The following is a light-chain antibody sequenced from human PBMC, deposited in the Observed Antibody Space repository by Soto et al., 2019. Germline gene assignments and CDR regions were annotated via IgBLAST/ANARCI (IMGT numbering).Light chain of an antibody. J-gene: IGKJ1*01. CDR1: QSVSSN. CDR3: QQYNNWPRT. Sequence: VMTQSPATLSVSPGERAALSCRASQSVSSNLAWHQQKPGQAPRLLIYHASTRATAVPARFTASGSGTEFTLTISSLQSEDFAVYYCQQYNNWPRTFGQGTKVDIK. CDR2: HAS. V-gene: IGKV3-15*01.